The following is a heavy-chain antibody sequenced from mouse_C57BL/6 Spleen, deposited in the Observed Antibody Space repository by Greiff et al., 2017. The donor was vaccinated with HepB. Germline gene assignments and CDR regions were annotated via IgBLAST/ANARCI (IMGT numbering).Heavy chain of an antibody. D-gene: IGHD1-1*01. J-gene: IGHJ1*03. Sequence: EVKLQESGPELVKPGASVKIPCKASGYTFTDYNMDWVKQSHGKSLEWIGDINPNNGGTIYNQKFKGKATLTVDKSSSTAYMELRSLTSEDTAVYYCAIHYYGSSYVNWYFDVWGTGTTVTVSS. CDR3: AIHYYGSSYVNWYFDV. CDR2: INPNNGGT. V-gene: IGHV1-18*01. CDR1: GYTFTDYN.